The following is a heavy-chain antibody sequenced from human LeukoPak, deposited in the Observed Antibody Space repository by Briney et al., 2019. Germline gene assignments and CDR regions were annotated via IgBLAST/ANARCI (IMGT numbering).Heavy chain of an antibody. CDR1: GYRFTSYW. Sequence: GESLKISCKGSGYRFTSYWIGWVRQIPGKGLEWMGIIYPGDSDTRYSPSFQGQVTISADKSSSNAYLQWSSLKASDTAMYYCARTYVGAAAGIQTWFDPWGQGTLVTVSS. D-gene: IGHD6-13*01. CDR2: IYPGDSDT. V-gene: IGHV5-51*01. CDR3: ARTYVGAAAGIQTWFDP. J-gene: IGHJ5*02.